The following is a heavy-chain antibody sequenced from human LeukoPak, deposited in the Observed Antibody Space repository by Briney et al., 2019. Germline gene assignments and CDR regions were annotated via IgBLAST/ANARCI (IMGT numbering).Heavy chain of an antibody. CDR3: TTITVASHFDY. Sequence: GGSLRLSCAASGFSFSSYDMYWVRQAPGKGLEWVAFIRYDGNNKYYADSVEGRFTISRDNSESTLYLQLNSLRAEDTAVYYCTTITVASHFDYWGPGTLVTVSS. D-gene: IGHD6-19*01. CDR2: IRYDGNNK. V-gene: IGHV3-30*02. J-gene: IGHJ4*02. CDR1: GFSFSSYD.